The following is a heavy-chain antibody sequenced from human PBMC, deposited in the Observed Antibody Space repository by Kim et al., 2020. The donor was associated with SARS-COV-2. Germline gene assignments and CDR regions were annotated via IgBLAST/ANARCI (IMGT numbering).Heavy chain of an antibody. CDR3: ARDYEMATRRGYWWFDP. CDR1: GFTFSSYS. J-gene: IGHJ5*02. Sequence: GGSLRLSCAASGFTFSSYSMNWVRQAPGKGLEWVSSISSSSSYIYYADSVKGRFTISRDNAKNSLYLQMNSLRAEDTAVYYCARDYEMATRRGYWWFDPWGQGTLVTVSS. D-gene: IGHD5-12*01. V-gene: IGHV3-21*01. CDR2: ISSSSSYI.